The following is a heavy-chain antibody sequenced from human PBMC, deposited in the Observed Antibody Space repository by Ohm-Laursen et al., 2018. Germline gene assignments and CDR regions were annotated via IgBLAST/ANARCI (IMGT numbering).Heavy chain of an antibody. Sequence: LSLTCAASGFTFKSYGMHWVRQPPSKGLEWLAIISYDGSNTNYADSVKGRFTISRDNSENTLYLQMNSLRAEDTAVYYCASLKPPLYYYGMDVWGQGTTVTVSS. CDR3: ASLKPPLYYYGMDV. CDR1: GFTFKSYG. V-gene: IGHV3-30*03. CDR2: ISYDGSNT. J-gene: IGHJ6*02.